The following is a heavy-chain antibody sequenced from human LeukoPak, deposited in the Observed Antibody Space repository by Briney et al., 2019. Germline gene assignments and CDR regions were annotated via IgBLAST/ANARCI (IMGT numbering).Heavy chain of an antibody. V-gene: IGHV3-15*01. J-gene: IGHJ4*02. Sequence: PGGSLGLSCAASGFTFSNAWMNWVRQSPGKGLEWVGRIKSKTDGGTIDYGAPVKGRFTISRDDSKNTLFLQMNSLKTEDTAMYHCTTGVRDSSGYYNFDYWGQGTLVTVSS. CDR2: IKSKTDGGTI. CDR1: GFTFSNAW. CDR3: TTGVRDSSGYYNFDY. D-gene: IGHD3-22*01.